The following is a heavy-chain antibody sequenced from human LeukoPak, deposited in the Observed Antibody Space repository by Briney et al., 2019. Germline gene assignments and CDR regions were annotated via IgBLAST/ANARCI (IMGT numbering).Heavy chain of an antibody. V-gene: IGHV3-9*01. CDR3: ATHSSSRDDY. D-gene: IGHD6-6*01. CDR2: ISWNSGSI. J-gene: IGHJ4*02. CDR1: GFTFDDYA. Sequence: GGSLRLSCAASGFTFDDYAMHWVRQAPGKGLEWVSGISWNSGSIGYADSVKGRFTISRDNAKNSLYLQMNSLRAEDTAVYYCATHSSSRDDYWGQGTMVTVSS.